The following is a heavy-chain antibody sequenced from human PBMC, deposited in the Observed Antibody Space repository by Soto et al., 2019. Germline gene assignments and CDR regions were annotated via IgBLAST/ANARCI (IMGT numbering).Heavy chain of an antibody. J-gene: IGHJ2*01. D-gene: IGHD3-22*01. CDR3: ARAYDSSGFYWYFDL. V-gene: IGHV1-69*13. CDR2: IIPIFGTA. Sequence: SVKVSCKASGGTFSSYAISWVRQAPGQGLEWMGGIIPIFGTANYAQKFQGRVTITAVESTSTAYMELSSLRSEDTAVYYCARAYDSSGFYWYFDLWGRGTLVTVSS. CDR1: GGTFSSYA.